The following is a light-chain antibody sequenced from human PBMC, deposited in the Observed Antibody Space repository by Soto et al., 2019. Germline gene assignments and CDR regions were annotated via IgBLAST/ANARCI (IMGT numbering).Light chain of an antibody. CDR3: QQYNFKSPS. Sequence: DIQMTQSASTLSASIGDIVTITCRASQNISSWLSWYQQKPGKAPNLLIYQASILESGVPSRFSGSGSGTEFSLTISSLQPDDFATFYCQQYNFKSPSFGGGTKVDIK. CDR1: QNISSW. CDR2: QAS. J-gene: IGKJ4*01. V-gene: IGKV1-5*03.